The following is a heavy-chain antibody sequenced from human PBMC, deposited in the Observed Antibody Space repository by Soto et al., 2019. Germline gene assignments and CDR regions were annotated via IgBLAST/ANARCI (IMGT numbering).Heavy chain of an antibody. Sequence: SVKVSCKASGGTFSSYAISWVLQAPGQGLEWMGGIIPIFGTANYAQKFQGRVTITADESTSTAYMELSSLRSEDTAVYYCARVVHSYPWTPFDYWGQGTLVTVSS. CDR2: IIPIFGTA. V-gene: IGHV1-69*13. CDR1: GGTFSSYA. D-gene: IGHD5-18*01. CDR3: ARVVHSYPWTPFDY. J-gene: IGHJ4*02.